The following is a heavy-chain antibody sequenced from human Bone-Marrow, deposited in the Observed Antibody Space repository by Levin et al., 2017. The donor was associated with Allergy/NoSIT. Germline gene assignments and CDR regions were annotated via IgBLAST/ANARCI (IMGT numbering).Heavy chain of an antibody. CDR2: INVNSSHT. V-gene: IGHV1-18*01. CDR3: ARGFDR. CDR1: GYTFTDYG. J-gene: IGHJ4*02. Sequence: ASVKVSCKASGYTFTDYGISWVRQAPGQGLEWMGWINVNSSHTNYVQKFQGRVTMTKDTSTKTAYMELRSLRSDDTAIYYCARGFDRWGQGTLVTVSS.